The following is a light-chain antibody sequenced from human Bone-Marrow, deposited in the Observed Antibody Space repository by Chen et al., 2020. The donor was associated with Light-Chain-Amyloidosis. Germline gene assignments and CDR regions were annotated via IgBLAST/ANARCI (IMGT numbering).Light chain of an antibody. Sequence: EIVLTQSPGTLSLSPGERATLSCRASQSVSSSYLAWYQQKPGQAPRLLIYAASSRATGIPDRFSGSESGTDFTLTISRREPEDFAVYYCQQYGSSPRFTFGPGTKVDIK. CDR1: QSVSSSY. V-gene: IGKV3-20*01. CDR3: QQYGSSPRFT. J-gene: IGKJ3*01. CDR2: AAS.